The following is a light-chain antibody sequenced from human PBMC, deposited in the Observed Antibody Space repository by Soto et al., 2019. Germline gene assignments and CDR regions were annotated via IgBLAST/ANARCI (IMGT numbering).Light chain of an antibody. CDR2: SNN. CDR3: AAWDDSLNGPV. J-gene: IGLJ3*02. CDR1: SSNIGSKT. Sequence: QAVVTQPPSASGTPGQRVTLSCSGSSSNIGSKTVNWYQQLPGTAPKLLIYSNNQRPSGVPDRFSGSKSGTSASLAISGLQSEDEADYHCAAWDDSLNGPVFGGGTKVTVL. V-gene: IGLV1-44*01.